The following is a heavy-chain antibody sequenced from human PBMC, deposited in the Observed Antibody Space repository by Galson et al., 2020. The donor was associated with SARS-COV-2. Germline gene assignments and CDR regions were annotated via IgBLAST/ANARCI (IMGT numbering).Heavy chain of an antibody. CDR3: ARDLQYYGMDV. Sequence: RESLKISCAASGFTVSSNYMSWVRQAPGKGLEWVSVIYSGGSTYYADSVKGRFTISRDNSKNTLYLQMNSLRAEDTAVYYCARDLQYYGMDVWGQGTTVTVSS. CDR1: GFTVSSNY. V-gene: IGHV3-53*01. D-gene: IGHD4-4*01. J-gene: IGHJ6*02. CDR2: IYSGGST.